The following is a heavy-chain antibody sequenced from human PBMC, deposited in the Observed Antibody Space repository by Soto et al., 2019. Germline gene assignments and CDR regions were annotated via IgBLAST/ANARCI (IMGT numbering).Heavy chain of an antibody. J-gene: IGHJ4*02. D-gene: IGHD6-13*01. V-gene: IGHV5-51*01. Sequence: GESLKISCKGSGYSFTSYWIGWVRQMPGKGLEWMGIIYPGDSDTRYSPSFQGQVTISADKSISTAYLQWSSLKTSDTAMYYCARPSRIAAAGSLFDYWGQGTLVTVSS. CDR2: IYPGDSDT. CDR1: GYSFTSYW. CDR3: ARPSRIAAAGSLFDY.